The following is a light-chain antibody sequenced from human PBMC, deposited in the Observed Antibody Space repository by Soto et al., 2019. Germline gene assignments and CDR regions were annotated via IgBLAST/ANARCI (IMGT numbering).Light chain of an antibody. CDR2: GAS. V-gene: IGKV3-15*01. J-gene: IGKJ1*01. CDR3: QQYNNWWT. Sequence: EIVMTQSPATLSVSPGERATLSCRASQSINSNLAWYQQKPGQTPRLLIYGASTRATGIPARFRGSGSGTXXXLTXXXLQSEDFAVYYCQQYNNWWTFGQGTKVEIK. CDR1: QSINSN.